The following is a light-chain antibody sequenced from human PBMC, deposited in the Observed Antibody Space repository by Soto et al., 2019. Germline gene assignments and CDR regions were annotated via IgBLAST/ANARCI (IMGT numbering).Light chain of an antibody. J-gene: IGLJ1*01. V-gene: IGLV2-14*01. CDR3: NSYSSTSFYV. Sequence: QSALAQPASMSGSPGQSITISCTGSGSDIATFNYVSWYQQYPGKAPKLLIYQVISRASGVSHRFSGSKSGNTAALTISGLQPEDEAEYYCNSYSSTSFYVFGTGTKVTVL. CDR2: QVI. CDR1: GSDIATFNY.